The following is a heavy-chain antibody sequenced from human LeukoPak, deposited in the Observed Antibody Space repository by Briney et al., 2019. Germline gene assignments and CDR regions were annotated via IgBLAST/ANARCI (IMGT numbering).Heavy chain of an antibody. CDR1: GYSISSGYY. Sequence: SETLSLTCTVSGYSISSGYYWGWSRQPPGKMLEWTGSIHYSARIYYNPSLKSRLTISVDTSRNQFSLKLTSVTAADTALYYCARHRTYCSGGSCYSWWFDPWGQGTLVTVSS. CDR2: IHYSARI. J-gene: IGHJ5*02. CDR3: ARHRTYCSGGSCYSWWFDP. V-gene: IGHV4-38-2*02. D-gene: IGHD2-15*01.